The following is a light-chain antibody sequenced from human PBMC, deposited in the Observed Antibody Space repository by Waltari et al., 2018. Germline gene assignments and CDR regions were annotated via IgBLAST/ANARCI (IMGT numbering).Light chain of an antibody. CDR3: MEALQTPGT. J-gene: IGKJ4*01. Sequence: DIVMTQSPLSLPVTPGEPASISCRSSQSLLHRNGYNSLEWYLQKPGQSPQLLVYMGSNRASGVPDRLSGSGSGTDFTLKISRVEAEDVGVYYCMEALQTPGTFGGGTKVEIK. CDR1: QSLLHRNGYNS. V-gene: IGKV2-28*01. CDR2: MGS.